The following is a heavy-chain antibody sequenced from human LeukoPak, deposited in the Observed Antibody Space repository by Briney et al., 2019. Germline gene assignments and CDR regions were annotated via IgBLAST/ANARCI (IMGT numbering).Heavy chain of an antibody. Sequence: GASVKVSCKASGGTFSSYAISWVRQAPGQGLEWMGGIIPIFGTANYAQKFQGRVTITADESTSTAYMELSSLRSEDTAVYYCARTESYYDSSGYYYGGQYWFDPWGQGTLVTVSS. V-gene: IGHV1-69*13. CDR1: GGTFSSYA. CDR2: IIPIFGTA. J-gene: IGHJ5*02. CDR3: ARTESYYDSSGYYYGGQYWFDP. D-gene: IGHD3-22*01.